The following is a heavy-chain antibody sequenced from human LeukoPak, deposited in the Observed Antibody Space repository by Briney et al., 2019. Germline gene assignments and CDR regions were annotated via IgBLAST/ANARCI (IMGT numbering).Heavy chain of an antibody. Sequence: GGSLRLSCAASGFTFSSYAMSWVRQAPGKGLEWVSAISGSGGSTYYADSVKGRFTISRDNSKNTLYLQVNSLRAEDTAVYYCAKDLGYYDSSGYYHYWGQGTLVTVSS. CDR2: ISGSGGST. CDR1: GFTFSSYA. V-gene: IGHV3-23*01. CDR3: AKDLGYYDSSGYYHY. D-gene: IGHD3-22*01. J-gene: IGHJ4*02.